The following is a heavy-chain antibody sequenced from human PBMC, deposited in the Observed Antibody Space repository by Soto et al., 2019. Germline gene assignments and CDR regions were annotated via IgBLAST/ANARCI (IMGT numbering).Heavy chain of an antibody. CDR3: ARVLQWSTPDY. D-gene: IGHD6-19*01. CDR1: GYSFTGYG. Sequence: QVQLVQSGAEVKKPGASVNISCKASGYSFTGYGISWVRQAPGQGLEWMGWISGYNGHIDYAQKFQGRVSMTTDTSTNTAYMEMRSRRSDDTAKYYCARVLQWSTPDYWGQGSLVTVSS. V-gene: IGHV1-18*01. J-gene: IGHJ4*02. CDR2: ISGYNGHI.